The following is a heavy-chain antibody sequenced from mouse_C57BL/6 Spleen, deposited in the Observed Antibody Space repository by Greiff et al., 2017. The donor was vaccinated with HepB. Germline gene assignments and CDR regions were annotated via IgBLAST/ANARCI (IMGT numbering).Heavy chain of an antibody. CDR3: ARWGYAMDY. Sequence: ESGPGLVKPSQSLSLTCSVTGYSITSGYYWNWIRQFPGNKLEWMGYISYDGSNNYNPSLKNRISITRDTSKNQCFLKLNSVTTEDTATYYCARWGYAMDYWGQGTSVTVSS. J-gene: IGHJ4*01. CDR2: ISYDGSN. V-gene: IGHV3-6*01. CDR1: GYSITSGYY.